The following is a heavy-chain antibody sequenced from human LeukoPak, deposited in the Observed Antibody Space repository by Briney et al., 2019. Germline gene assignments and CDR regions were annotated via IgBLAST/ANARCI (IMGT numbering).Heavy chain of an antibody. CDR1: GYTFNGYY. D-gene: IGHD6-19*01. CDR3: ARSSGWKYNIDY. J-gene: IGHJ4*02. CDR2: INPNSGGT. Sequence: GASVKVSCKASGYTFNGYYKHWVRQAPGQGLEWMGWINPNSGGTNYAQKFQGRVTMTRGTSISTAYMELSRLRSDDTTMYYCARSSGWKYNIDYWGQGTLVTVSS. V-gene: IGHV1-2*02.